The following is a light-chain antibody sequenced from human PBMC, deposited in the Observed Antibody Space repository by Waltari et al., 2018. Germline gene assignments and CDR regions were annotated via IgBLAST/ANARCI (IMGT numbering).Light chain of an antibody. V-gene: IGLV2-8*01. CDR1: SSDLGRSNY. CDR3: NSYAGNNSYV. CDR2: EVY. Sequence: QSALTQPPPASGSPGQSVTLPCTGTSSDLGRSNYVSWYQLPPGKAPKLIISEVYKRPSGVPDRFSGSKSGNTASLTVSGLQAEDEADYFCNSYAGNNSYVFGTGTKVTVL. J-gene: IGLJ1*01.